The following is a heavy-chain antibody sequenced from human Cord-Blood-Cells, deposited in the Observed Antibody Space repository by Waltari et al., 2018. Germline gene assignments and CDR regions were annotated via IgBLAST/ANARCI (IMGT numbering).Heavy chain of an antibody. Sequence: QVQLVQSGAEVKKPGASVKVSCKASGYTFTSYGISWVRQAPGQGLEWMGWISAYKDNTNYAQKIQGRVTMTTDTSTSTAYMELRSLRSDDTAVYYCARDYGTNWANWFDPWGQGTLVTVSS. CDR1: GYTFTSYG. V-gene: IGHV1-18*01. CDR3: ARDYGTNWANWFDP. CDR2: ISAYKDNT. J-gene: IGHJ5*02. D-gene: IGHD7-27*01.